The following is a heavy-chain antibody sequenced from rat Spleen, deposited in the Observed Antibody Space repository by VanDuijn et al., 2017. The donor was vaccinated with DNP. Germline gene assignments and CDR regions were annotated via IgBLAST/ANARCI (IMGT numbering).Heavy chain of an antibody. J-gene: IGHJ2*01. CDR2: ISYSGST. CDR3: TSRPPPTRGPFDY. Sequence: EVQLQESGPGLVKPSQSLSLTCSVTGYSITSNYWGWIRKFPGNKMEWIGHISYSGSTSYNPSLKSRISITRDTSKNQFFLQLNSVTTEDTATYYCTSRPPPTRGPFDYWGQGVLVTVSS. CDR1: GYSITSNY. D-gene: IGHD1-4*01. V-gene: IGHV3-1*01.